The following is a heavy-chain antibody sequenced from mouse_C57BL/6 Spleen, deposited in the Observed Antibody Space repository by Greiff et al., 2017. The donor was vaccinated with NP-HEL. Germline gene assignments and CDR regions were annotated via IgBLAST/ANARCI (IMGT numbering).Heavy chain of an antibody. CDR1: GFTFSSYA. Sequence: EVKLVESGGGLVKPGGSLKLSCAASGFTFSSYAMSWVRQTPEKRLEWVATISDGGSYTYYPDNVKGRFTISRDNAKNNLYLQMSHLKSEDTAMYYCARENYGSSSYAMDYWGQGTSVTVSS. D-gene: IGHD1-1*01. CDR2: ISDGGSYT. V-gene: IGHV5-4*01. CDR3: ARENYGSSSYAMDY. J-gene: IGHJ4*01.